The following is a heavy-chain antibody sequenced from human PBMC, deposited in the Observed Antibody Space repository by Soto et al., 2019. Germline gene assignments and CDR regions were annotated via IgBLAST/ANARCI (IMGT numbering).Heavy chain of an antibody. Sequence: QVQLVESGGGVVQPGRSLRLSCAASGFTFSSYGMHWVRQAPGKGLEWVAVIWYDGSNKYYADSVKGRFTISRDNSKNTLYMQMIRLRAEETAVYYCARDPISDYVWGSYRLGAFAIWVQGTMVTVSS. D-gene: IGHD3-16*02. V-gene: IGHV3-33*01. CDR3: ARDPISDYVWGSYRLGAFAI. CDR1: GFTFSSYG. CDR2: IWYDGSNK. J-gene: IGHJ3*02.